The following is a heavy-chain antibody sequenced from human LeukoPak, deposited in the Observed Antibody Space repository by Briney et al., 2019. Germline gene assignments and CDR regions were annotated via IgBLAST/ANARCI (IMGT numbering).Heavy chain of an antibody. CDR1: GFTFSSYE. CDR2: ISSSGSTI. J-gene: IGHJ4*02. V-gene: IGHV3-48*03. Sequence: GGSLRLSCAASGFTFSSYEMNWVRQAPGEGLEWVSYISSSGSTIYYADSVKGRFTISRDNAKNSLYLQMNSLRAEDTAVYYCARELLWFGDRLSYWGQGTLVTVSS. CDR3: ARELLWFGDRLSY. D-gene: IGHD3-10*01.